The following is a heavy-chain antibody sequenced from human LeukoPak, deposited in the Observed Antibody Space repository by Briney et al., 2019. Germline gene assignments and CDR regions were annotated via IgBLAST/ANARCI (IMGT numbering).Heavy chain of an antibody. CDR3: ARGGSYAFDI. V-gene: IGHV3-73*01. CDR1: GFIFSDSS. D-gene: IGHD3-10*01. J-gene: IGHJ3*02. CDR2: VRNKVSSYAT. Sequence: AGGSLRLSCAASGFIFSDSSMHWVRQASGKGLEWVGRVRNKVSSYATAYGASVKGRFTISRDDSMNTVYLQMNSLKTEDTAVYYCARGGSYAFDIWGQGTMVTVSS.